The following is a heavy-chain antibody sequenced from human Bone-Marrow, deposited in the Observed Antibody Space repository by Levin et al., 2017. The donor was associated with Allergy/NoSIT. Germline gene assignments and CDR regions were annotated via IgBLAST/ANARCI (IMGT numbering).Heavy chain of an antibody. CDR2: MSSDGSYK. J-gene: IGHJ4*02. Sequence: SGGSLRLSCVASGFTFRSSAMHWVRQAPGKGLEWVSFMSSDGSYKYYGDSVKGRFTISRDNSNNTLYLEMNSLRTEDTALYYCAKDRKYYFESWGQGTLVTVSS. CDR3: AKDRKYYFES. CDR1: GFTFRSSA. V-gene: IGHV3-30*04.